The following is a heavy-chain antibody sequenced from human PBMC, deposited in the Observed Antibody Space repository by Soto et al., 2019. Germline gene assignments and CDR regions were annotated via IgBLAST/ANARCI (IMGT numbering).Heavy chain of an antibody. CDR1: GGSISSGGYS. D-gene: IGHD5-18*01. CDR2: IYHSGST. J-gene: IGHJ4*02. Sequence: SETLSLTCAVSGGSISSGGYSWSWIRQPPGKGLEWIGYIYHSGSTYYNPSLKSRVTISGDRAKNQFSLTLSSVTAADTAVYYCARGYGRNFDYWGQGTLVTVSS. CDR3: ARGYGRNFDY. V-gene: IGHV4-30-2*01.